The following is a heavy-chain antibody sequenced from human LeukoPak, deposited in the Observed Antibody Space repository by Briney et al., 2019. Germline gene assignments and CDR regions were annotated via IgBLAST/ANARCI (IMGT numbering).Heavy chain of an antibody. CDR1: EFTFSSYS. V-gene: IGHV3-21*01. D-gene: IGHD1-26*01. CDR3: ARRGYHDYSGFDY. CDR2: ISGRSDDI. J-gene: IGHJ4*02. Sequence: PGGSLRLSCAGSEFTFSSYSMHWVRQAPGKGLEWVSSISGRSDDIYYADSVQGRFTISREKSKNSLYRQMTSLRAEDTALYYCARRGYHDYSGFDYWGQGTLVTVSS.